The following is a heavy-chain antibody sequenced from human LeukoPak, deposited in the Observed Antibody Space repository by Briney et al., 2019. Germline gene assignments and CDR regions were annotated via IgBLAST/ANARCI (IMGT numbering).Heavy chain of an antibody. CDR1: GFTFSSYN. J-gene: IGHJ4*02. D-gene: IGHD4-11*01. V-gene: IGHV3-21*01. Sequence: GGSLRLSCATSGFTFSSYNMNWVRQAPGEGLEWVSTISITSSYIYYADSVKGRFTISSDNAKSSLYLQMDNLRAEGTAVYYCVRGFPYDYSVTLGYWGQGTLVTVSS. CDR2: ISITSSYI. CDR3: VRGFPYDYSVTLGY.